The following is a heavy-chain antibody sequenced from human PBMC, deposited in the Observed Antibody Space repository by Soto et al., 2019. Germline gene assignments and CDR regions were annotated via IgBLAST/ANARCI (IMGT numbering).Heavy chain of an antibody. Sequence: QVQLQQWGAGLLKPSETLSLTCAVYGGSFSDYYWTWIRQPPGKGLEWIGQIHHSGIPNYNPSLESRPTIPLDKSKTQLSLRLSSVTAAGTAVYYCVGGVRKGWFEPWGHGTLVTVSS. V-gene: IGHV4-34*02. CDR3: VGGVRKGWFEP. CDR2: IHHSGIP. J-gene: IGHJ5*02. CDR1: GGSFSDYY.